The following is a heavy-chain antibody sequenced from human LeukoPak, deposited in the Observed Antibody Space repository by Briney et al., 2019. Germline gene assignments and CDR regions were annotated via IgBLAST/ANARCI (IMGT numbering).Heavy chain of an antibody. J-gene: IGHJ4*02. CDR2: IYSGST. CDR3: ARGRDTAIPFMFDY. Sequence: PSETLSLTCTVSGGSISSYYWSWIRQPPGKGLEWIGYIYSGSTDYNPSLKSRVTISVDTSKNQFSLKLTSVTAADTAVYYYARGRDTAIPFMFDYWGQGTLVTVSS. V-gene: IGHV4-59*01. CDR1: GGSISSYY. D-gene: IGHD5-18*01.